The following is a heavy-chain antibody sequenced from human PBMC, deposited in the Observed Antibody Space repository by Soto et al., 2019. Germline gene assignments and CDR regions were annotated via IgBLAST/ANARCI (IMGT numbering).Heavy chain of an antibody. CDR1: GLTFSSSE. J-gene: IGHJ4*02. Sequence: EVQLVESGGGLVQPGGSLRLSCEASGLTFSSSEMSWVRQAPGKGLEWVSYISSSGTTIKHTDSVKGRFTISRDNAKNSLYLQMNSLRAEDTAVYYCARWELLTGFDYWGQGTLVTVSS. CDR3: ARWELLTGFDY. V-gene: IGHV3-48*03. D-gene: IGHD1-26*01. CDR2: ISSSGTTI.